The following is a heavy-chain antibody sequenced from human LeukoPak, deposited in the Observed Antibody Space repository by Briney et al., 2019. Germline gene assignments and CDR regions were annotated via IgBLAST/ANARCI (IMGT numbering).Heavy chain of an antibody. V-gene: IGHV3-53*01. D-gene: IGHD2-15*01. Sequence: QAGGSLRLSCAASGFTVSSSYMGWVRQAPGKGLEWVSVIHSGGNTYYADSVKGRFTISRDNSKNTLYLQMNSLRAEDTAVYYCTRDLNSGGSCWGQGTLVTVSS. J-gene: IGHJ4*02. CDR2: IHSGGNT. CDR1: GFTVSSSY. CDR3: TRDLNSGGSC.